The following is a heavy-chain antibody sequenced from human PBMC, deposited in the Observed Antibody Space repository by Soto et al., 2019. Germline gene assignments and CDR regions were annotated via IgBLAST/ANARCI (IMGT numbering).Heavy chain of an antibody. J-gene: IGHJ3*01. V-gene: IGHV3-53*01. D-gene: IGHD3-22*01. CDR2: IYSGGST. CDR3: ATRPLLPGAP. Sequence: EVQLVESGGGLIQPGGSLRLSCAASGFTFSSNDMNWVRQAPGKGLEWVSLIYSGGSTYYADSVKGRFTISRDNSKKTLYLQMSSLRAEDTAVYYCATRPLLPGAPWGQWTMVTVSS. CDR1: GFTFSSND.